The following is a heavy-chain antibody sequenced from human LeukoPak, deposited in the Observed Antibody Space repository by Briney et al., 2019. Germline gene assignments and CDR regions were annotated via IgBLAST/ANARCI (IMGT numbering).Heavy chain of an antibody. CDR3: ARALDSLGGLSLPDY. Sequence: ASLKVSCKASGYSFTNYAMNWVRQAPGQGLEFMGWIHPSTGNPAYAQGFSGRFVFSLDTSVTTTYLQISDLKAEDTAAYFCARALDSLGGLSLPDYWGQGTLVTVSS. CDR1: GYSFTNYA. J-gene: IGHJ4*02. V-gene: IGHV7-4-1*02. CDR2: IHPSTGNP. D-gene: IGHD3-16*02.